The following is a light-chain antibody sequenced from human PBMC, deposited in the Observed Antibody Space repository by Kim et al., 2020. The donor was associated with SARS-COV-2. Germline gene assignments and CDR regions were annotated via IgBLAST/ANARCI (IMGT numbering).Light chain of an antibody. Sequence: DVVMTQSPLSLPVTLGQPASISCRSSQSLVFSDGHTYLSWFHQRPGQSPGRLIYKVSNRDSGVPDRFSGSGSGTDFTLKITRVEAEDIGIYYCMQGTQWPYTFGQGTKLEI. V-gene: IGKV2-30*01. CDR3: MQGTQWPYT. CDR1: QSLVFSDGHTY. J-gene: IGKJ2*01. CDR2: KVS.